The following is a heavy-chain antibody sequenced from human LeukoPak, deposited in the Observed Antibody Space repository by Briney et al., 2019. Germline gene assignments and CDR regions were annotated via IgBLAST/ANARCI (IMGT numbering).Heavy chain of an antibody. V-gene: IGHV4-59*08. CDR2: IYYSGST. CDR1: GGSISSYY. J-gene: IGHJ4*02. Sequence: SETLSLTCTVAGGSISSYYWSWFRQPPGKGLEYIGYIYYSGSTNYNPSLKSRVTISVDRSKNQFSLKLNSVTAADTAAFYCARREMATVFDYWGQGTLVTVSS. CDR3: ARREMATVFDY. D-gene: IGHD5-24*01.